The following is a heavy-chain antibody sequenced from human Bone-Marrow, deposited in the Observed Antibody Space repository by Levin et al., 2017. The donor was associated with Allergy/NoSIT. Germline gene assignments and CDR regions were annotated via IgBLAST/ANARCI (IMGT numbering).Heavy chain of an antibody. Sequence: TSETLSLTCAVSGDSITTSNWWSWVRQPPGRGLEWIREIYQTGRTNYNPSLQSRVTISVDKSSNQFSLRLSSVTAADTAVYYCTRDLTVTTSDPPKGENYYYYYMDVWGKGTTVTVSS. CDR1: GDSITTSNW. CDR2: IYQTGRT. J-gene: IGHJ6*03. D-gene: IGHD4-17*01. CDR3: TRDLTVTTSDPPKGENYYYYYMDV. V-gene: IGHV4-4*02.